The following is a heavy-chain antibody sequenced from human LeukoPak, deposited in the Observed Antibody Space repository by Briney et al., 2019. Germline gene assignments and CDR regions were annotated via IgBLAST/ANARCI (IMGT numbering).Heavy chain of an antibody. D-gene: IGHD3-9*01. CDR3: TTDAIRPTDY. Sequence: GGSLRLSCAASGLTLTNAWMSWVRQAPGKGLEWVGRIKSKTDGGTTDYVAPVKGRFTISRDDSRNTVYLQMDSLKTEDTAVYYCTTDAIRPTDYWGQGTLVTVSS. V-gene: IGHV3-15*07. CDR1: GLTLTNAW. J-gene: IGHJ4*02. CDR2: IKSKTDGGTT.